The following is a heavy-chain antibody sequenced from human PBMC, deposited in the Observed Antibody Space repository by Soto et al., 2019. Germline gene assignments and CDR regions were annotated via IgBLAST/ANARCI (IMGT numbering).Heavy chain of an antibody. CDR3: ARDRIAAADIYYYGMDV. V-gene: IGHV1-69*01. CDR2: IIPIFGTA. Sequence: QVQLVQSGAEVKKPGSSVKVSCKASGGTFSSYAISWVRQAPGQGLEWMGGIIPIFGTANYAQKFQGRVTITADESTSTAYMELSSLRSEDTAVYYCARDRIAAADIYYYGMDVWGQGTTVTVSS. CDR1: GGTFSSYA. D-gene: IGHD6-13*01. J-gene: IGHJ6*02.